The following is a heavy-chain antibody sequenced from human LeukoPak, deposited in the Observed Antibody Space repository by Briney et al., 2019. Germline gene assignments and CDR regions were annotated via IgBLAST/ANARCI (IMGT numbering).Heavy chain of an antibody. J-gene: IGHJ4*02. Sequence: GGSLRLSCTTSGFIFGDYVMSWVRQAPGKGLEWVGFIRSKAYGGTAEYAASVTGRFTISRDDSKSITYLQMNSLKTEDTAVYYCTRDATEYYYDSSGYYFDYWGQGTLVTVSS. D-gene: IGHD3-22*01. CDR3: TRDATEYYYDSSGYYFDY. CDR1: GFIFGDYV. CDR2: IRSKAYGGTA. V-gene: IGHV3-49*04.